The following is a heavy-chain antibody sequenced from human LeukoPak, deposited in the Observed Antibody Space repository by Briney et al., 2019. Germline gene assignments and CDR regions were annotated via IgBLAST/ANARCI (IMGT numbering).Heavy chain of an antibody. CDR3: AKVLSGSQGY. D-gene: IGHD1-26*01. V-gene: IGHV3-23*01. J-gene: IGHJ4*02. Sequence: GGSLRLSCAASGFTFSSYAMSWVRQAPGKGLEWVSTIGGGGESTYYADSVKGRFTISRDNSKNTVYLQMNSLRAEDTAVYYCAKVLSGSQGYWGQGTLVTVFS. CDR1: GFTFSSYA. CDR2: IGGGGEST.